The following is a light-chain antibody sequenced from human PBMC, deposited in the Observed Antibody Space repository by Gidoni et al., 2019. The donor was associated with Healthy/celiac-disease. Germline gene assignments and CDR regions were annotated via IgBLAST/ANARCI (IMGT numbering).Light chain of an antibody. CDR2: GNS. CDR1: SSNIGAGYA. V-gene: IGLV1-40*01. Sequence: QSVLTHPPSVSGAPWQRVTISCTGSSSNIGAGYAVHWYQQLPGTAPKLLTDGNSNRPSGVPDRFSGAKSGTSASVAITGLQAEDEADYYCQSYDSSRSGSNGHVVFGGGTKLTVL. CDR3: QSYDSSRSGSNGHVV. J-gene: IGLJ2*01.